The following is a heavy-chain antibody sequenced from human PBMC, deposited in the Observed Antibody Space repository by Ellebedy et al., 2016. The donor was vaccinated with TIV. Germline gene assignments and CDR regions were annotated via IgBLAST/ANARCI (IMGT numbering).Heavy chain of an antibody. CDR2: TYYRSNWNN. D-gene: IGHD3-10*01. CDR3: AREGTMIRGIKNWFDL. Sequence: SQTLSLTXAISGDSVSSNSAAWNWIRQSPSRGLEWLGRTYYRSNWNNEYAVSVKSRITINPDTSKNQFSLQVNSATPEDTAVYYCAREGTMIRGIKNWFDLWGQGTLVTVSS. J-gene: IGHJ5*02. V-gene: IGHV6-1*01. CDR1: GDSVSSNSAA.